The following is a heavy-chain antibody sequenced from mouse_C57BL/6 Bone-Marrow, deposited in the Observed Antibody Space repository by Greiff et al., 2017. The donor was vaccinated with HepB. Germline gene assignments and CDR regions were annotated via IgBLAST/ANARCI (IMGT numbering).Heavy chain of an antibody. CDR1: GYTFTSYG. D-gene: IGHD1-1*01. J-gene: IGHJ3*01. V-gene: IGHV1-81*01. CDR2: IYPRRGNT. Sequence: VQLQQSGAELARPGASVKLSCKASGYTFTSYGISWVKQSTGQGLEWIGEIYPRRGNTYYTEKFKGKATLTADKSSSTAYMELRSLTSEDSAVYFCARCYYGSSSWFAYWGQGTLVTVSA. CDR3: ARCYYGSSSWFAY.